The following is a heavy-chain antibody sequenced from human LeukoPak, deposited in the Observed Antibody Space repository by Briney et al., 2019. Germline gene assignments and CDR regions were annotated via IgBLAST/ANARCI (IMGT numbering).Heavy chain of an antibody. CDR2: IYSGGST. CDR3: AREGMVWSSFAFDI. Sequence: GGSLRLSCAASGFTVSSNYMSWVRQAPGKGLEWVSVIYSGGSTYYADSVKGRFTISRDNSKNTLYLQMNSLRAEDTAVYYCAREGMVWSSFAFDIWGQGTMVTVSS. V-gene: IGHV3-53*01. D-gene: IGHD2-8*01. CDR1: GFTVSSNY. J-gene: IGHJ3*02.